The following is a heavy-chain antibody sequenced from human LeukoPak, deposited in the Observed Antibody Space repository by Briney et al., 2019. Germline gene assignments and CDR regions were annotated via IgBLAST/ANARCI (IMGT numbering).Heavy chain of an antibody. CDR3: TTKYVWGSYRTDY. J-gene: IGHJ4*02. D-gene: IGHD3-16*02. V-gene: IGHV3-15*01. Sequence: PGGSLRLSCAASGFSFSDAWMNWVRQAPGKGLEWVGRIKSKISGETTDYAAPVRGRFSISRDDSKNTLYLQMNSLKTEDTAVYYCTTKYVWGSYRTDYWGQGTLVTVSS. CDR1: GFSFSDAW. CDR2: IKSKISGETT.